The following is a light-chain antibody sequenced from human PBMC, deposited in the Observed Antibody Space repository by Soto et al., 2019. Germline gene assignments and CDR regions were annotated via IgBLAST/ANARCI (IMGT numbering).Light chain of an antibody. CDR1: QSISSSF. CDR3: QQYDRSPGT. J-gene: IGKJ2*02. V-gene: IGKV3-20*01. Sequence: EIVLTQSPGTLYLSPGERATLSCRASQSISSSFLAWYLQKPGQAPRLLIYGASSRATGIPDRFSGSGYGTDFALTISRLEPEDFAVYYCQQYDRSPGTFGQGTKLEIK. CDR2: GAS.